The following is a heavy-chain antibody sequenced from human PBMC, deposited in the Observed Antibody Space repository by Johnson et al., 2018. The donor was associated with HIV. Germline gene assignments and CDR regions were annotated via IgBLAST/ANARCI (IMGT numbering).Heavy chain of an antibody. CDR3: ARKGAWAFDI. Sequence: QVQLVESGGDLLKPGGSLRLSCAASGFTVSSNYMSWVRQAPGKGLEWVSYISGSADTIYYTDSVKGRFTISRDNAKYSLYLQMNSLRAEDTAVYYCARKGAWAFDIWGQGTMVTVSS. J-gene: IGHJ3*02. D-gene: IGHD3-16*01. CDR2: ISGSADTI. V-gene: IGHV3-11*04. CDR1: GFTVSSNY.